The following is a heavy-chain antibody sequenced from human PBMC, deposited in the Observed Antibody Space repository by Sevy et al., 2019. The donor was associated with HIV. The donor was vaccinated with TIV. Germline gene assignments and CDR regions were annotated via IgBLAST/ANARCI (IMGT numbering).Heavy chain of an antibody. V-gene: IGHV5-51*01. CDR1: GYSFTSYW. Sequence: GESLKISCKGSGYSFTSYWIGWVRQMPGKGLEWMGIIYPGDSDTRYSPSFQGQVTTSADKSLSKTYLQWSSLKASDTAMYYCARRQGVAVAGTGHYYYYGMDVWGQGTTVTVSS. CDR2: IYPGDSDT. J-gene: IGHJ6*02. CDR3: ARRQGVAVAGTGHYYYYGMDV. D-gene: IGHD6-19*01.